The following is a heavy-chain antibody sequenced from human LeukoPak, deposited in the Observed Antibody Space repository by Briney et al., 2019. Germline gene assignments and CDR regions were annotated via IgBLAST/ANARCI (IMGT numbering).Heavy chain of an antibody. D-gene: IGHD6-19*01. V-gene: IGHV3-21*01. CDR2: ISSRSTNI. CDR3: ARDAQWLVPEGYFYYMDV. Sequence: GGSQRLSCAGSGFTFSRYSMNWFRQAPGKGLERVSSISSRSTNIFYADSVKGRFTISRDNAKNSLYLQMNSLGAEDTAVYYCARDAQWLVPEGYFYYMDVWGKGTTVTVSS. CDR1: GFTFSRYS. J-gene: IGHJ6*03.